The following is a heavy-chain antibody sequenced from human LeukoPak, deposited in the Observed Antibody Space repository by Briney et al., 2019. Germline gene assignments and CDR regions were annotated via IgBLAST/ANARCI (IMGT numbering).Heavy chain of an antibody. V-gene: IGHV1-18*01. CDR2: ISAYNGDT. Sequence: ASVKVSCKASGYTFGTYGISWVRQAPGHGLEWMGWISAYNGDTKYAPKFQGRVTMTTDTSTNMAYMEMRSLRSDDTAIFYCARFHADYFYTYGMDGWGQGSTVIVSS. J-gene: IGHJ6*02. CDR3: ARFHADYFYTYGMDG. CDR1: GYTFGTYG. D-gene: IGHD3-16*01.